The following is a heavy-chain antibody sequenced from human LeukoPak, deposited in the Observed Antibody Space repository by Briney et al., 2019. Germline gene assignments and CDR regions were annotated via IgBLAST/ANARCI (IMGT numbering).Heavy chain of an antibody. D-gene: IGHD6-13*01. J-gene: IGHJ4*02. V-gene: IGHV4-39*07. CDR3: ATTRADSSSWPYYFDY. Sequence: PSETLSLTCTVSGGSISSSSHYWAWIRQSPGTGLEWIGSIYYSGSTYYNPSLKSRVTISVDTSKNQFSLNLSSVTAADTALYYCATTRADSSSWPYYFDYWGQGNLVTVSS. CDR2: IYYSGST. CDR1: GGSISSSSHY.